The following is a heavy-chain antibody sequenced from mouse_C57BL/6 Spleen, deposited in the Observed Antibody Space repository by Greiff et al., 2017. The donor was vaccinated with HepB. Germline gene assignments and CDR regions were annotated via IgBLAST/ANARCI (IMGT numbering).Heavy chain of an antibody. J-gene: IGHJ2*01. CDR2: ISYDGSN. CDR3: ARDQDDYFDY. CDR1: GYSITSGYY. Sequence: DVQLVESGPGLVKPSQSLSLTCSVTGYSITSGYYWNWIRQFPGNKLEWMGYISYDGSNNYNPSLKNRISITRDTSKNQFFLKLNYVTTEDTATYYCARDQDDYFDYWGQGTTLTVSS. D-gene: IGHD3-2*02. V-gene: IGHV3-6*01.